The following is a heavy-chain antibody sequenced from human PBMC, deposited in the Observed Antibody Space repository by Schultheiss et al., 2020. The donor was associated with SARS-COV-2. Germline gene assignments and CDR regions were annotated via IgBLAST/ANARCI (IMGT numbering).Heavy chain of an antibody. V-gene: IGHV4-30-4*01. D-gene: IGHD3-9*01. J-gene: IGHJ4*02. CDR3: ARFYDILTGYSDY. CDR2: IDYSGRI. Sequence: SQTLSLTCTVSGGSIRSGESYWSWIRQSPGKGLEWIGYIDYSGRIFYNPSLKSRLTISVDTSKNQFSLKLTSLTAADTAVYYCARFYDILTGYSDYWGQGTLVTVSS. CDR1: GGSIRSGESY.